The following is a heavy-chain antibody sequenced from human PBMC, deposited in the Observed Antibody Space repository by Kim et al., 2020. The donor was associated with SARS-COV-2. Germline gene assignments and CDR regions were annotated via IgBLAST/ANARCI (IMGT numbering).Heavy chain of an antibody. J-gene: IGHJ4*02. V-gene: IGHV4-39*01. CDR1: GGSISSSSYY. CDR3: ARLSTIITIFGVVNFFDY. Sequence: SETLSLTCTVSGGSISSSSYYWGWIRQPPGKGLEWIGSIYYSGSTYYNPSLKSRVTISVDTSKNQFSLKLSSVTAADTAVYYCARLSTIITIFGVVNFFDYWGQGTLVTVSS. D-gene: IGHD3-3*01. CDR2: IYYSGST.